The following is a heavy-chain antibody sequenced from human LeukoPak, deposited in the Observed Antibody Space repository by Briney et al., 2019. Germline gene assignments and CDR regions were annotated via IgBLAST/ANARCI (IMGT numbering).Heavy chain of an antibody. CDR1: GFTFSSYW. CDR2: IKQDGSEK. D-gene: IGHD5-24*01. CDR3: ARHMERWRQFTHSLDY. Sequence: GGSLRLSCAASGFTFSSYWMTWVRHVPGKGLEWVARIKQDGSEKYYEDSVKGRFTISRDNTRNSLYLQMNSLRAEDTAVYYCARHMERWRQFTHSLDYWGQGTLVTVSS. J-gene: IGHJ4*02. V-gene: IGHV3-7*01.